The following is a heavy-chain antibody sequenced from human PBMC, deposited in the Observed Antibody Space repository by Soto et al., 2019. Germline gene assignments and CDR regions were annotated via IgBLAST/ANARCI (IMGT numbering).Heavy chain of an antibody. D-gene: IGHD5-12*01. CDR2: IIPIFGTA. CDR1: GGTFSSYA. CDR3: ARVRDGYNLSDAFDI. Sequence: GASVKVSCKASGGTFSSYAISWVRQAPGQGLEWMGGIIPIFGTANYAQKFQGRVTITADESTSTAYMELSSLRSEDTAVCYCARVRDGYNLSDAFDIWGQGTMVTVSS. V-gene: IGHV1-69*13. J-gene: IGHJ3*02.